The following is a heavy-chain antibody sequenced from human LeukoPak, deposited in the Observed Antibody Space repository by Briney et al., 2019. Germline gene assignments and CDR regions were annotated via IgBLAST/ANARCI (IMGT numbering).Heavy chain of an antibody. Sequence: ASVKVSCKASGYTFTSYAMNWVRQAPGKGLEWMGWINTNTGNPTYAQGFTVRFVFSLDTSVSTAYLQISSLKAEDTAVYYCARAEMYYDILTGYYVNNWFDPWGQGTLVTVSS. CDR1: GYTFTSYA. CDR3: ARAEMYYDILTGYYVNNWFDP. D-gene: IGHD3-9*01. J-gene: IGHJ5*02. V-gene: IGHV7-4-1*02. CDR2: INTNTGNP.